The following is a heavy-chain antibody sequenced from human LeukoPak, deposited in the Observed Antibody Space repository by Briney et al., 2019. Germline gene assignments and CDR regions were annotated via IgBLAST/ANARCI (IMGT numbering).Heavy chain of an antibody. Sequence: ASVKVSCKASGYTFTGYYMYWVRQAPGQGLEWMGRINPNSGGTNYAQKFQGRVTMTRDTSISTAYMELSRLRSDDTAVYYCAREEDDFWSGYRQNWFDPWGQGTLVTVSS. CDR2: INPNSGGT. J-gene: IGHJ5*02. CDR3: AREEDDFWSGYRQNWFDP. D-gene: IGHD3-3*01. V-gene: IGHV1-2*06. CDR1: GYTFTGYY.